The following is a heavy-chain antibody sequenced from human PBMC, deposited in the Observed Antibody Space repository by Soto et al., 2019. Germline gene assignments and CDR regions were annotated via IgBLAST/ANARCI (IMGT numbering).Heavy chain of an antibody. D-gene: IGHD3-22*01. J-gene: IGHJ6*02. CDR2: IIPVFGTP. V-gene: IGHV1-69*12. Sequence: QVQLVQSGAEVKKPGSSVKVSCKASGGSLSHYGISGVRQAPGQGLEWMGAIIPVFGTPNYAQKFQDRVTITADESTTTVYMEVRSLTSEDTAVYYCARGDATKIVVTTYYAMDVWGQGTTVTVSS. CDR1: GGSLSHYG. CDR3: ARGDATKIVVTTYYAMDV.